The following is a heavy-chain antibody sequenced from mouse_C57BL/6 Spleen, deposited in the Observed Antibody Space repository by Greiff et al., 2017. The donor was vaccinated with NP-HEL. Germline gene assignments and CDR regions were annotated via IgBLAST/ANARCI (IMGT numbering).Heavy chain of an antibody. J-gene: IGHJ2*01. Sequence: EVKLVESGGDLVKPGGSLKLSCAASGFTFSSYGMSWVRQTPDKRLEWVATISSGGSYTYYPDSVKGRFTISRDNAKNTLYLQMSSLKSEDTAMYYCARQDSNYAFDYWGQGTTLTVSS. CDR3: ARQDSNYAFDY. CDR1: GFTFSSYG. D-gene: IGHD2-5*01. CDR2: ISSGGSYT. V-gene: IGHV5-6*02.